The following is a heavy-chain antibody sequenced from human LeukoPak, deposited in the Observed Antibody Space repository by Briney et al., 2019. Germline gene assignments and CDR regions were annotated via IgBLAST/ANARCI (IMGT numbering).Heavy chain of an antibody. CDR3: ARVSSAVADPSFDY. D-gene: IGHD6-19*01. J-gene: IGHJ4*02. V-gene: IGHV1-18*01. Sequence: ASVKVSCKASGYTFTSYGISWVRQAPGQGLEWMGWISAYNGNTNYAQKLQDRVTMTTDTSTSTAYMELRSLRSDDTAVYYCARVSSAVADPSFDYWGQGTLVTVSS. CDR2: ISAYNGNT. CDR1: GYTFTSYG.